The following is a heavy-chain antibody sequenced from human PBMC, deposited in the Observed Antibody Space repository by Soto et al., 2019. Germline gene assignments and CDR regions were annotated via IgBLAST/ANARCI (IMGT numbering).Heavy chain of an antibody. CDR2: INPNSGGT. D-gene: IGHD2-8*01. Sequence: ASVKVSCKASGYTFTGYYMHWVRQAPGQGLEWRGWINPNSGGTNYAQKFQGWVTMTRDTSISTAYMELSRLRSDDTAVYYCARGVLMVYAITDPFFDYWGQGTLVTVSS. CDR3: ARGVLMVYAITDPFFDY. J-gene: IGHJ4*02. V-gene: IGHV1-2*04. CDR1: GYTFTGYY.